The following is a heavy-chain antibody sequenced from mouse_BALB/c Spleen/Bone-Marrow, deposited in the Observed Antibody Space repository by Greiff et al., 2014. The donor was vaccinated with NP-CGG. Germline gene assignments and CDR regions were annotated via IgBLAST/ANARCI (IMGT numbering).Heavy chain of an antibody. CDR3: ARPYDFGAWFAY. J-gene: IGHJ3*01. D-gene: IGHD2-4*01. V-gene: IGHV5-6*01. CDR2: ISSGGSYT. Sequence: DVQLVESGGDLVKPGGSLKLSCAASGFTFSSYGMSWVRQTPDKRLEWVATISSGGSYTYYPDSVKGRFTISRDNAKNTLYLQMSSLKSGDTAMYYCARPYDFGAWFAYWGQGTLVTVSA. CDR1: GFTFSSYG.